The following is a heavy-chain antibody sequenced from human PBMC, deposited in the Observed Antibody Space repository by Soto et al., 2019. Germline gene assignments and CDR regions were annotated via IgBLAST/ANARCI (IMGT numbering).Heavy chain of an antibody. V-gene: IGHV3-11*01. CDR2: ISRSGSTI. J-gene: IGHJ6*02. Sequence: PGGSLRLSCAASGFPFSDYYMSWLRQAPGKGLEWVSYISRSGSTIYYADSVKGRFTISRNNAKNSLYLQMNSLRAEDTAVYYCARGVPDYYDYYGMDVRDLRTTVTLSS. CDR1: GFPFSDYY. D-gene: IGHD2-2*01. CDR3: ARGVPDYYDYYGMDV.